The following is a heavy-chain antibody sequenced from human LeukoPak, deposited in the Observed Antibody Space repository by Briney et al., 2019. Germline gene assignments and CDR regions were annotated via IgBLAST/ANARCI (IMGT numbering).Heavy chain of an antibody. Sequence: GGSLRLSCAASGLTFSSYSMNWVRQAPGKGLEWVSSVSSANNYIYYTDSVKGRFTISRDNAKNSLYLQMNSLRAEDTAIYYCARDIGGSFYGRPFDYWGQGTLVTVSS. J-gene: IGHJ4*02. CDR3: ARDIGGSFYGRPFDY. D-gene: IGHD1-26*01. CDR1: GLTFSSYS. V-gene: IGHV3-21*01. CDR2: VSSANNYI.